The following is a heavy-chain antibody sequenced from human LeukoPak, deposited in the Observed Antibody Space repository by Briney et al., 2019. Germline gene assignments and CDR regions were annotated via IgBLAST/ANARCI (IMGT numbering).Heavy chain of an antibody. V-gene: IGHV3-64D*09. CDR3: AKAYSSGWSHFDS. D-gene: IGHD6-19*01. Sequence: GGSLRLSCSASGFTFSSYAMRWVRQAPGKGLEYVSAINSNGGSTYYADSTKGRFTISRDNSKNTLYLQMSSVRAEDTDLYYCAKAYSSGWSHFDSWGRGTLVTVSS. J-gene: IGHJ4*02. CDR2: INSNGGST. CDR1: GFTFSSYA.